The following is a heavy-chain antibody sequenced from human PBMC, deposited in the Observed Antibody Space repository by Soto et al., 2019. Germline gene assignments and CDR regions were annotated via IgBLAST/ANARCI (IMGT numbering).Heavy chain of an antibody. CDR2: ISGSGGST. CDR1: GFTFSSYA. V-gene: IGHV3-23*01. D-gene: IGHD3-10*01. CDR3: VSYHDARISYNGIDY. Sequence: ASLRLSCAASGFTFSSYAMSWVRQAPGKGLEWVSAISGSGGSTYYADSVKGRFTISRDNSKNTLYLQMNSLRAEDTAVYYCVSYHDARISYNGIDYWGQGTLVTVSS. J-gene: IGHJ4*02.